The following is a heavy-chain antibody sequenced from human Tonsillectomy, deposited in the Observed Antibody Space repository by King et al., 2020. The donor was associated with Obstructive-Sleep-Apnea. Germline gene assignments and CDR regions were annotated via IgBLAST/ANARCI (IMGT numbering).Heavy chain of an antibody. V-gene: IGHV3-11*01. J-gene: IGHJ4*02. CDR2: ISSSGTTI. CDR1: GFIFSDYY. D-gene: IGHD4-17*01. CDR3: ARDPDGDYPFDY. Sequence: VQLVESGGGLVKPGGSLSLSCAASGFIFSDYYMSWIHQAPGKGLEWVSYISSSGTTIYYADSVKGRFTISRDNAKNSLYLQMNSLRAEDTAVYYCARDPDGDYPFDYWGQGTLVTVSS.